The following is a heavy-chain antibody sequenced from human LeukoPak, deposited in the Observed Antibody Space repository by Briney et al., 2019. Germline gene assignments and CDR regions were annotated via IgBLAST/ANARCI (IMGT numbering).Heavy chain of an antibody. Sequence: SVKVSCKASGGTFSSYAISWVRHAPGQGLEWMGGIIPIFGTANYAQKIQGRVTITADESTSTAYMELSSLRAEDTAVYYCARGGEWRNDAFDIWGQGTMVTVSS. CDR1: GGTFSSYA. D-gene: IGHD3-16*01. CDR2: IIPIFGTA. CDR3: ARGGEWRNDAFDI. V-gene: IGHV1-69*01. J-gene: IGHJ3*02.